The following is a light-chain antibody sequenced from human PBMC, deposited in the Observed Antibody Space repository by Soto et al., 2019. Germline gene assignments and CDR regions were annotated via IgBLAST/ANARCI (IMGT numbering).Light chain of an antibody. J-gene: IGLJ3*02. Sequence: QSVLTQPPSVSGAPGQRVTISCSGGSSNIGAGYDVHWYHHVPGTAPKLVVYFSTHRPSGVPDRFSGSKSGTSASLAIDGLQPEDEGDYYCQTADGGLRGRLFGGGTKLTVL. V-gene: IGLV1-40*01. CDR1: SSNIGAGYD. CDR3: QTADGGLRGRL. CDR2: FST.